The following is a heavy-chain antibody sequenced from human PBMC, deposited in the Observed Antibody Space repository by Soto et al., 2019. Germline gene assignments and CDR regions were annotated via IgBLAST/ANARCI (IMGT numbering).Heavy chain of an antibody. D-gene: IGHD2-15*01. CDR3: AKVLGVVVVAATRVSGDLPLGD. CDR1: GFTFSSYA. J-gene: IGHJ4*02. CDR2: ISGSGGST. V-gene: IGHV3-23*01. Sequence: GGSLRLSCAASGFTFSSYAMSWVRQAPGKGLEWVSAISGSGGSTYYADSVKGRFTISRDNSKNTLYLQMNSLRAEDTAVYYCAKVLGVVVVAATRVSGDLPLGDWGQGTLVTVSS.